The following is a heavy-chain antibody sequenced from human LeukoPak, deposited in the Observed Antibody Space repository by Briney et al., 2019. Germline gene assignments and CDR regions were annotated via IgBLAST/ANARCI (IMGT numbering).Heavy chain of an antibody. CDR2: VNNNGGT. Sequence: EPSETLSLTCSVSGASISSYYWTWIRQPPGKGLEWIGFVNNNGGTSYNPSLKSRVAISLNTSRNQVSLRVSSMTAADTAVYFCARLATVGTLNYYAMDIWGQGTTVTVSS. V-gene: IGHV4-59*08. CDR3: ARLATVGTLNYYAMDI. D-gene: IGHD2-15*01. CDR1: GASISSYY. J-gene: IGHJ6*02.